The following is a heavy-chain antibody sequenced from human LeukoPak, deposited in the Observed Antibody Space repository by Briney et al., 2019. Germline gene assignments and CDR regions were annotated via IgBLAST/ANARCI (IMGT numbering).Heavy chain of an antibody. Sequence: GGSLRLSCAASGFTFNTYWMSWVRQAPSKGLEWVANIKEDGSEEDYVDSVKGRFTISRDNAKNSLYLQMDSLSAEDTALYFCARDWLVGVPFDAFHLWGQGTMVTVSS. CDR3: ARDWLVGVPFDAFHL. CDR1: GFTFNTYW. D-gene: IGHD1-26*01. J-gene: IGHJ3*01. CDR2: IKEDGSEE. V-gene: IGHV3-7*01.